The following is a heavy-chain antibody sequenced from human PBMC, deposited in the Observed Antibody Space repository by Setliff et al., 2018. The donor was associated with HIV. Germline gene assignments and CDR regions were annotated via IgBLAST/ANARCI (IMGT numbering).Heavy chain of an antibody. CDR1: GSSVSSASY. V-gene: IGHV4-38-2*02. Sequence: PSETLSLTCTVSGSSVSSASYWGWIRQPPGKGLEWIGTIFHRGTMFHSESVYTYHKPSLKRRLTISVDTSKNQFPLSLNSVTAADTAVYVCARGGAVSADFDSWGQGTLVTVSS. D-gene: IGHD3-16*01. CDR2: IFHRGTMFHSESVYT. J-gene: IGHJ5*01. CDR3: ARGGAVSADFDS.